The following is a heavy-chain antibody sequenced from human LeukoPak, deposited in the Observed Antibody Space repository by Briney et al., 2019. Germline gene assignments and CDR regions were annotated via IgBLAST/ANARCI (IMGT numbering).Heavy chain of an antibody. Sequence: GGSLRLSCAASGFTFSSYSMNWVRQAPGKGLEWVSSISSSSSYIYYADSVKGRFTISRDNAKNSLYLQMNSLRAEDTAVYYCARDYGGNSAGLLMGYFQHWGQGTLVTVSS. CDR1: GFTFSSYS. V-gene: IGHV3-21*01. CDR3: ARDYGGNSAGLLMGYFQH. D-gene: IGHD4-23*01. J-gene: IGHJ1*01. CDR2: ISSSSSYI.